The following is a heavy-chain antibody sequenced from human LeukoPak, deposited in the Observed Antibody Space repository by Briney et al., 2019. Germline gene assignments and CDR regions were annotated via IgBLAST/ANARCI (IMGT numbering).Heavy chain of an antibody. CDR1: GGSISSYY. J-gene: IGHJ4*02. D-gene: IGHD4-17*01. Sequence: SETLSLTCTVSGGSISSYYWSWTRQPPGKGLEWIGYIYYSGSTNYNPSLKSRVTISVDTSKNQFSLKLSSVTAADTAVYYCARHHPDYGRNEYYFDYWGQGTLVTVSS. CDR3: ARHHPDYGRNEYYFDY. V-gene: IGHV4-59*08. CDR2: IYYSGST.